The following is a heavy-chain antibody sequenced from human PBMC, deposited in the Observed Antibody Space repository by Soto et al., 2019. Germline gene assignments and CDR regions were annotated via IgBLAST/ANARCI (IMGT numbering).Heavy chain of an antibody. CDR3: VRGGSNYAS. D-gene: IGHD4-4*01. V-gene: IGHV3-7*01. J-gene: IGHJ5*02. CDR2: IKPDESEK. Sequence: GGSLRLSCTASGFTFSDSWMTWVRQAPGKGLDGVARIKPDESEKKYADSVKGRFSISRDNAKNSMYLQMDSLRGEDTAVYYCVRGGSNYASWGQGTLVTVSS. CDR1: GFTFSDSW.